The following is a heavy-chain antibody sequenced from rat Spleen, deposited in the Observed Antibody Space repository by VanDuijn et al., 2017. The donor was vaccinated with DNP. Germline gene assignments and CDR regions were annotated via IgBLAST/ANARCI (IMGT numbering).Heavy chain of an antibody. Sequence: EVQLVESGGGLVQPGRSLKLSCAASGFTFSDYYMAWVRQAPTKGLEWVASISYDGGSTYYRDSVKGRFTISRDNAENTVYLQMNSLRSEDTATYYCAKTGSYYWYFDFWGPGTMVTVSS. CDR1: GFTFSDYY. V-gene: IGHV5-20*01. CDR2: ISYDGGST. J-gene: IGHJ1*01. CDR3: AKTGSYYWYFDF. D-gene: IGHD5-1*01.